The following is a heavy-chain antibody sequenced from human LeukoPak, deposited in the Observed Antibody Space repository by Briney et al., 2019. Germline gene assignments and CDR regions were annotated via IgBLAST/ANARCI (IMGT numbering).Heavy chain of an antibody. CDR2: IIPIFGTV. Sequence: GASVKVSFKASGGTFIIYAISWVRQAPGQGREGMGGIIPIFGTVNYAQNFQGRVTITADESTSTAYMELSSLRSEDTAVYYCAREYEAAAGTLVNWFDPWGQGTLVTVSS. CDR1: GGTFIIYA. V-gene: IGHV1-69*13. CDR3: AREYEAAAGTLVNWFDP. D-gene: IGHD6-13*01. J-gene: IGHJ5*02.